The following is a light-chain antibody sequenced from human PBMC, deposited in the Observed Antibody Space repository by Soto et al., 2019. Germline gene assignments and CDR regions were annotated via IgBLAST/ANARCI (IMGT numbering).Light chain of an antibody. CDR3: SSYAGSNNYV. Sequence: QSALTQPPSASGSPGQSVTISCTGSSSDVGGYNYVSWYQHHPGKAPKLMIYEVTKRPSGVPDRFSGSKSRNTASLTVSGLQAEDEADYYCSSYAGSNNYVFGTGTKVTVL. J-gene: IGLJ1*01. CDR2: EVT. V-gene: IGLV2-8*01. CDR1: SSDVGGYNY.